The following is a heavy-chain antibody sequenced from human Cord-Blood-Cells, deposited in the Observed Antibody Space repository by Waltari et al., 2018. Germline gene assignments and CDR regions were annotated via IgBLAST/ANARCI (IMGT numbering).Heavy chain of an antibody. CDR3: TRHSNSGSDY. CDR2: IISKANSYAT. D-gene: IGHD2-21*01. CDR1: GFTLSGSA. V-gene: IGHV3-73*02. J-gene: IGHJ4*02. Sequence: EVQLVESGGGLVQPGGSLKLSCAAFGFTLSGSAMPWSRQASGKGLEWVGRIISKANSYATAYAASVKGRFTISRDDSKNTAYLQMNSLKTEDTAVYYCTRHSNSGSDYWGQGTLVTVSS.